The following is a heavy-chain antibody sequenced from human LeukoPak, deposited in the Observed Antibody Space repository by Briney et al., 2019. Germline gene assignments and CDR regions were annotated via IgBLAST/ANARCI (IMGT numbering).Heavy chain of an antibody. D-gene: IGHD3-22*01. CDR2: ISSSSIYR. CDR1: EFTFSSYE. J-gene: IGHJ3*02. CDR3: ARVRAHYYENSGYLAISGAFDI. Sequence: PGGSLRLSCTVSEFTFSSYEMNWVRQAPGKGLEWVSSISSSSIYRYSADSVKGRFTISRDNAKNSLYLQMNSLRAEDTAVYYCARVRAHYYENSGYLAISGAFDIWGQGTMVTVSS. V-gene: IGHV3-21*01.